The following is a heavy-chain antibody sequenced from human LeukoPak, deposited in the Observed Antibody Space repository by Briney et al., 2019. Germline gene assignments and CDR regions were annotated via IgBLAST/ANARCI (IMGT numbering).Heavy chain of an antibody. D-gene: IGHD3-10*01. CDR1: GLTFSRCG. CDR2: IYSDGSNK. CDR3: AKDQGKYYLDY. V-gene: IGHV3-30*02. J-gene: IGHJ4*02. Sequence: PEGSLRLSCAVSGLTFSRCGMHWVRQAPGKGLEWVAFIYSDGSNKYYVDSVKGRFTISRDNYENTVYLQMNSLRPEDTAVYYCAKDQGKYYLDYWGRGTPVTVSS.